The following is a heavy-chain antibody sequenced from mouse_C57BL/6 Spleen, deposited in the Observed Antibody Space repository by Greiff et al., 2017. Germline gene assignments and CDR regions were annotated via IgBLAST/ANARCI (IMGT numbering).Heavy chain of an antibody. D-gene: IGHD1-1*01. CDR3: ARRDGSSSYAMDY. J-gene: IGHJ4*01. Sequence: VQLQQSGPELVKPGASVKISCKASGYAFSSSWMNWVKQRPGKGLEWIGRIYPGDGVTNYNGKFKGKATLTADKSSSTAYMQLSSLTSEDSAVYFCARRDGSSSYAMDYWGQGTSVTVSS. CDR1: GYAFSSSW. V-gene: IGHV1-82*01. CDR2: IYPGDGVT.